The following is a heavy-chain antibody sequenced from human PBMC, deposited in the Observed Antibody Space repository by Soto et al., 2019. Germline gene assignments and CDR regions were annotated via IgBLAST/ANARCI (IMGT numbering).Heavy chain of an antibody. Sequence: QVQLVESGGGVVQPVKSLRLSCAASGFTCSDNGFHWVRQAPGKGLEWVAVISYDGDTTYSADSVKGRLTMSKDNSKSTLWLQLNSLRAEDTAVYYCVRDERDGYNPYYFDYWGQGTLVTVSS. CDR3: VRDERDGYNPYYFDY. V-gene: IGHV3-30-3*01. CDR2: ISYDGDTT. J-gene: IGHJ4*02. CDR1: GFTCSDNG. D-gene: IGHD5-12*01.